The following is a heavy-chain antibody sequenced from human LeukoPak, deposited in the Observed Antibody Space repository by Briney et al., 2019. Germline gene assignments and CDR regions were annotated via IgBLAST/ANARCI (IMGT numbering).Heavy chain of an antibody. CDR1: GFIFSSFA. CDR3: AMDPITFGGVIAKGGYYLGH. V-gene: IGHV3-21*01. D-gene: IGHD3-16*02. CDR2: ISSSGGYI. J-gene: IGHJ4*02. Sequence: TGGSLRLSCAASGFIFSSFAMSWVRQAPGKGLEWVSCISSSGGYIYYADSVKGRFTISRDNAKNSLFLQMNSLRVEDTAVYYCAMDPITFGGVIAKGGYYLGHWGQGALVTVSS.